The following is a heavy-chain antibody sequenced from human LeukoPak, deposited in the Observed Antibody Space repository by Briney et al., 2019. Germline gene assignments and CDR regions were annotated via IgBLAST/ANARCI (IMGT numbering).Heavy chain of an antibody. Sequence: PSETLSLTCTVSGGYISNNYWSWIRQPPGKGLAWIGYIYYSGSTNYNPSLKSRVTISVDTSKNQFSLKLSSVTATDTAVYYCARHPGNDFGDYETDWGQGTLVTVSS. CDR1: GGYISNNY. D-gene: IGHD4-17*01. CDR2: IYYSGST. J-gene: IGHJ4*02. CDR3: ARHPGNDFGDYETD. V-gene: IGHV4-59*08.